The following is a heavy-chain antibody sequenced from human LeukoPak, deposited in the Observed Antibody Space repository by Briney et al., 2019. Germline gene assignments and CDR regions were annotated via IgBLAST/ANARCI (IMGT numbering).Heavy chain of an antibody. J-gene: IGHJ1*01. CDR2: IKSKTDGGTT. V-gene: IGHV3-15*01. D-gene: IGHD3-22*01. CDR3: TTVGGDYYESSLYFQH. CDR1: GFTFSNYA. Sequence: PGGSLRLSCAVSGFTFSNYAMSWVRQAPGKGLEWVGRIKSKTDGGTTDYAAPVKGRFTISRDDSKNTLYLQMNSLKTEDTAVYYCTTVGGDYYESSLYFQHWGQGTLVTVSS.